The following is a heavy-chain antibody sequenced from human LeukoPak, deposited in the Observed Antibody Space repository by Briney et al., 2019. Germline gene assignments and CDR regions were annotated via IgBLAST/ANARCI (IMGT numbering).Heavy chain of an antibody. J-gene: IGHJ3*02. D-gene: IGHD6-13*01. Sequence: SETLSLTCTLSGGSISSDYWNWIRQPAGKGLEWIGRIYTSGSTNYNPSLKSRVTMSVDTSKNQFSLKLSSVTAADTAVYYCARDLGSSSSWYWAGAFDIWGQGTMVTVSS. V-gene: IGHV4-4*07. CDR2: IYTSGST. CDR1: GGSISSDY. CDR3: ARDLGSSSSWYWAGAFDI.